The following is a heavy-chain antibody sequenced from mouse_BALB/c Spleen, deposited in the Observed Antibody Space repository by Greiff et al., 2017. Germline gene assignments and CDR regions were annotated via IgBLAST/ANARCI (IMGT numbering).Heavy chain of an antibody. CDR1: GYTFTSYY. J-gene: IGHJ4*01. V-gene: IGHV1S56*01. CDR3: ARRRYPYAMDY. D-gene: IGHD2-14*01. CDR2: IYPGNVNT. Sequence: QVQLKESGPELVKPGASVRISCKASGYTFTSYYIHWVKQRPGQGLEWIGWIYPGNVNTKYNEKFKGKATLTADKSSSTAYMQLSSLTSEDSAVYFCARRRYPYAMDYWGQGTSVTVSS.